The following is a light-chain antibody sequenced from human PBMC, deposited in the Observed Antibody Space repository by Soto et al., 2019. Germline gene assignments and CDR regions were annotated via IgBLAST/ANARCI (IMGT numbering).Light chain of an antibody. V-gene: IGKV1-39*01. CDR1: QSITIY. J-gene: IGKJ1*01. CDR3: QQTYPAPRT. Sequence: DIQMTQSPSSLSASVGDRVTITCRASQSITIYLNWYQQQPGKAPRLLIYGAFTLQTGVPSMFSGSGSMTHCTLTISNLQPEDFATYYCQQTYPAPRTFGQGTKVDI. CDR2: GAF.